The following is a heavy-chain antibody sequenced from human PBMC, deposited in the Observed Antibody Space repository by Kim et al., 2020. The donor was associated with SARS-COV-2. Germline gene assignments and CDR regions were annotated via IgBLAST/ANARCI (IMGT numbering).Heavy chain of an antibody. CDR2: FDPEDGET. Sequence: ASVKVSCKVSGYTLTELSMHWVRQAPGKGLEWMGGFDPEDGETIYAQKFQGRVTMTEDTSTDTAYMELSSLRSEDTAVYYCATGGYSSGWYGYWGQGTLVTVSS. V-gene: IGHV1-24*01. CDR3: ATGGYSSGWYGY. D-gene: IGHD6-19*01. J-gene: IGHJ4*02. CDR1: GYTLTELS.